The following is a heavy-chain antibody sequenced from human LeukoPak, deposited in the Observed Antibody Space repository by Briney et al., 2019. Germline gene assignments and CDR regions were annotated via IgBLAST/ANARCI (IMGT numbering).Heavy chain of an antibody. CDR3: ATYRQVLLPFES. V-gene: IGHV3-23*01. CDR1: GFTVSSNY. Sequence: GGSLRLSCAASGFTVSSNYMSWVRQAPGKGLEWVSSISDSGGRTYHADSVRGRFTISRDNSKNTLFVQMNSLRAEDTAIYYCATYRQVLLPFESWGQGTLVTVSS. CDR2: ISDSGGRT. J-gene: IGHJ4*02. D-gene: IGHD2-8*02.